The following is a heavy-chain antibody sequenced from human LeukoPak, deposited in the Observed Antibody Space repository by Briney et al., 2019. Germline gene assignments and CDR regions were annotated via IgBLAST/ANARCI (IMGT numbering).Heavy chain of an antibody. V-gene: IGHV3-74*01. CDR3: AREAPAYGERYFVS. CDR2: INPDGSVT. J-gene: IGHJ4*02. D-gene: IGHD2-21*01. Sequence: GGSLRLSCLASGLTFNTYWMHWVRQVPGKGPVWVSRINPDGSVTWDADSVRGRFIISRDDAKNTLYLQMNSLRAEDTALYYCAREAPAYGERYFVSWGQGTLVTVSS. CDR1: GLTFNTYW.